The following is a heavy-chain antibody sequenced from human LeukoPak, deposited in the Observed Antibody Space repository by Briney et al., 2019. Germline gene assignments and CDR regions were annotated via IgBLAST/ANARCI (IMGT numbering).Heavy chain of an antibody. CDR3: ARDAPADDLLTAPNF. J-gene: IGHJ4*02. V-gene: IGHV3-48*01. D-gene: IGHD3-9*01. CDR2: ISSSSSAI. CDR1: GFTFSIYA. Sequence: PGGSLRLSCAASGFTFSIYAIHWVRQAPGKGLEWISYISSSSSAIQYADSVKGRFTISRDNAKNSLYLQMNNLRAEDTAVYYCARDAPADDLLTAPNFWGQGTLVTVST.